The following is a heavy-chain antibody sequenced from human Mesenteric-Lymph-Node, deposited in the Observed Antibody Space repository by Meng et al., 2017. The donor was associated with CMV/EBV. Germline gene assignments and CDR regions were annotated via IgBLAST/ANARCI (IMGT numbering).Heavy chain of an antibody. V-gene: IGHV1-2*02. CDR1: AYTFTDYY. CDR2: INPNSGCT. J-gene: IGHJ4*02. CDR3: ARDVGDTAMTYDY. D-gene: IGHD5-18*01. Sequence: APLQVSCKASAYTFTDYYIHWVRQAPGQGLEWMGWINPNSGCTNYVQKFQGRVTMTRDTSISTAYMELSRLRSDDTAMYYCARDVGDTAMTYDYWGQGTLVTVSS.